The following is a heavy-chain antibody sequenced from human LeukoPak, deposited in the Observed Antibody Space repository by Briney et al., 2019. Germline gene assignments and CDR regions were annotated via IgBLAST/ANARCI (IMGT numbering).Heavy chain of an antibody. J-gene: IGHJ4*02. CDR3: ARDYDDSSGYDY. CDR2: INPSGSST. Sequence: GASVTVSFKASGYTFTCSYMHWVRHRTAQGLEWEGIINPSGSSTSYAQKFQGRVTMTRDMSTSTVYMELSSLRSEDTAVYYCARDYDDSSGYDYWGQGTLVTVSS. D-gene: IGHD3-22*01. V-gene: IGHV1-46*01. CDR1: GYTFTCSY.